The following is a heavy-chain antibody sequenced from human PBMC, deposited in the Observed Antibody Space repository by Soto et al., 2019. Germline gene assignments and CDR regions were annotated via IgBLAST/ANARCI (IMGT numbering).Heavy chain of an antibody. V-gene: IGHV3-23*01. Sequence: PGGSLRLSCAASGFAFTTHGMSWVRQAPGKGLDWVSSISKAGDVTYYADSVKGRFTISRDNAKKTLYLQMSRLGVEDTAVYYCTRYAALSNWSLGTLVTVSS. CDR2: ISKAGDVT. D-gene: IGHD2-8*01. J-gene: IGHJ4*02. CDR1: GFAFTTHG. CDR3: TRYAALSN.